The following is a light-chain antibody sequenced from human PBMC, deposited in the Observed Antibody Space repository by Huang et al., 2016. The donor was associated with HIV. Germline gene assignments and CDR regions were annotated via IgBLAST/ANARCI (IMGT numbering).Light chain of an antibody. CDR1: QSVSSY. CDR2: DAS. V-gene: IGKV3-11*01. J-gene: IGKJ5*01. CDR3: QQRSNCPPIT. Sequence: EIVLTQSPATLSLSPGERATLPCRSSQSVSSYLAWYQQKPGQSPSLLIYDASNRATGIPARFGGSGSGTDFTLTISSLEPEDFAVYYCQQRSNCPPITFGQGTRLEIK.